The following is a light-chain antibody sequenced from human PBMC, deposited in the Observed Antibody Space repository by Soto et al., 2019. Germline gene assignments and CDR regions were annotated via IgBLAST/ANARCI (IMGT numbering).Light chain of an antibody. J-gene: IGKJ1*01. CDR2: AAS. CDR1: QSISTS. CDR3: QQCYTSPWM. Sequence: DIHMTFSPYSLSASVGDRVTITCRSSQSISTSLNWYQQKPGKAPNLLIYAASALQSGVPSRFSGSGSGTEFTLTINSLQPDDFATYYCQQCYTSPWMFGQGTKVDI. V-gene: IGKV1-39*01.